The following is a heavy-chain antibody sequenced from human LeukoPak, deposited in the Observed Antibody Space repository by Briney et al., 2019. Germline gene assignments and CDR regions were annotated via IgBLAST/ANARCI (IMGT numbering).Heavy chain of an antibody. CDR2: INGDGSST. D-gene: IGHD1-14*01. Sequence: GGSLRLSCAASGFTFSSYWMHWVRQAPGKGLVWVSRINGDGSSTNYADSVKGRFTISRDNAKDTLYLQMNSLRAEDTAVYYCARGGNYPFDYWGQGTLVTVSS. CDR3: ARGGNYPFDY. V-gene: IGHV3-74*01. CDR1: GFTFSSYW. J-gene: IGHJ4*02.